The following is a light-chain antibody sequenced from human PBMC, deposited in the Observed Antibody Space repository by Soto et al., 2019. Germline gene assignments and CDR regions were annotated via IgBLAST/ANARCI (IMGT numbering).Light chain of an antibody. CDR3: QQRSNWPPIT. V-gene: IGKV3-11*01. CDR2: GAS. CDR1: QSVSSN. J-gene: IGKJ5*01. Sequence: EVVMTQSPATLSVSPGEIATLSFSASQSVSSNLAWYQQKPGQAPRLLIHGASTRATGIPARFSGSGSGTDFTLTISSLEPEDFAVYYCQQRSNWPPITFGQGTRLEIK.